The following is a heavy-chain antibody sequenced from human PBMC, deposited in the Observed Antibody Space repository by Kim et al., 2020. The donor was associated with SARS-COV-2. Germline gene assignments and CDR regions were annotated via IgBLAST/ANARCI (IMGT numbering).Heavy chain of an antibody. CDR3: ARESRAARRIFDY. D-gene: IGHD6-6*01. CDR1: GGSISSGGYY. V-gene: IGHV4-31*03. Sequence: SETLSLTCTVSGGSISSGGYYWSWIRQHPGKGLEWIGYIYYSGSTYYNPSLKSRVTISVDTSKNQFSLKLSSVTAADTAVYYCARESRAARRIFDYWGQGTLVTVSS. J-gene: IGHJ4*02. CDR2: IYYSGST.